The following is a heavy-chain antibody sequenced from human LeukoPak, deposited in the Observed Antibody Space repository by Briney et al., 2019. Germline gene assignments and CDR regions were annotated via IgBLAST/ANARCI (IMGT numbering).Heavy chain of an antibody. Sequence: GGSLRLSCAASGFTFSSHAMSWVRQAPGKGLEWVSVISASAGSTYYADSVKGRFTISRDNSKNTLYLQMNSLRAEDTAVYYCAKDRLVSWVIAMFGMVFDYWGQGTLVTVSS. CDR1: GFTFSSHA. J-gene: IGHJ4*02. D-gene: IGHD2-21*01. CDR2: ISASAGST. CDR3: AKDRLVSWVIAMFGMVFDY. V-gene: IGHV3-23*01.